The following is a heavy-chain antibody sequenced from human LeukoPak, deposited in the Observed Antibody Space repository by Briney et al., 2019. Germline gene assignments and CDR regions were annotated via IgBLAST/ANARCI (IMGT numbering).Heavy chain of an antibody. CDR1: GGTFSSYA. CDR2: IIPILGTA. Sequence: ASVKVSCKASGGTFSSYAISWVRQAPGQGLEWMGGIIPILGTANYAQKFQGRVTITADESTSTAYMELSSLRSEDTAVYYCARDPPIRGHYDSSGYYETGGGYWGQGTLVTVSS. D-gene: IGHD3-22*01. J-gene: IGHJ4*02. V-gene: IGHV1-69*13. CDR3: ARDPPIRGHYDSSGYYETGGGY.